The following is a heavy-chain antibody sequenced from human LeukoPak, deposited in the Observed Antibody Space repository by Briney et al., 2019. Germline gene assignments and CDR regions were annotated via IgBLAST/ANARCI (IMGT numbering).Heavy chain of an antibody. CDR1: GFTFSNYF. D-gene: IGHD3-10*01. V-gene: IGHV3-11*01. J-gene: IGHJ3*02. Sequence: GESLRLSCAASGFTFSNYFMTWIRQAPGRGLEWASYVSGSGGGAYYADSVKGRFTISRDNAKNSLFLQMNSLRVEDTAVYYCARDPTGDVIRSGGNSGAFDIWGQGTTVTVSS. CDR2: VSGSGGGA. CDR3: ARDPTGDVIRSGGNSGAFDI.